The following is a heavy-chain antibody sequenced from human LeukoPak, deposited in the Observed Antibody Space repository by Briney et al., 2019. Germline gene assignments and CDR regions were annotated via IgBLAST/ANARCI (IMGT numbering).Heavy chain of an antibody. CDR3: TSQYNSGSGVIY. CDR2: ISSKVNTYAT. CDR1: GFTLSGSA. J-gene: IGHJ4*02. D-gene: IGHD6-19*01. V-gene: IGHV3-73*01. Sequence: PGGSLKLSCAASGFTLSGSAMHWVRQASGKGLEWVGRISSKVNTYATAYAASVKGRFAISRDDSKNTAFLQMNSLKPEDTAVYYCTSQYNSGSGVIYWGQGTLVTVSS.